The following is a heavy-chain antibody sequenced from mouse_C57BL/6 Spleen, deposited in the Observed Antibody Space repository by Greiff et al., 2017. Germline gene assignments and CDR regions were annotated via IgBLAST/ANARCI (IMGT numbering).Heavy chain of an antibody. CDR2: IDPSDSYT. V-gene: IGHV1-69*01. Sequence: QVQLQQPGAELVMPGASVKLSCKASGYTFTSYWMHWVKQRPGQGLEWIGEIDPSDSYTNYNQKFKGKSTLTVDKSSSTAYMQLSSLTSADSAVYHCARSGDYEAWCAYWGQGTLVTVSA. D-gene: IGHD2-4*01. J-gene: IGHJ3*01. CDR1: GYTFTSYW. CDR3: ARSGDYEAWCAY.